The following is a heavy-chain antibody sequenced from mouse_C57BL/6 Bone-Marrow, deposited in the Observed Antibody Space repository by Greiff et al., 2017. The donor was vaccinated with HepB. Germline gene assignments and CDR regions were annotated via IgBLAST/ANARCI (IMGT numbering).Heavy chain of an antibody. D-gene: IGHD1-1*01. Sequence: EVKLVESGGGLVQPGGSMKLSCVASGFTFSNYWMNWVRQSPEKGLEWVAQISLKSDNYETHYAESVKGKFTIPRDDSKSSVYLQMNNLRAEDTGIYYCTGPLKYDGSSYDAMDYWGQGTSVTVSS. V-gene: IGHV6-3*01. CDR3: TGPLKYDGSSYDAMDY. J-gene: IGHJ4*01. CDR2: ISLKSDNYET. CDR1: GFTFSNYW.